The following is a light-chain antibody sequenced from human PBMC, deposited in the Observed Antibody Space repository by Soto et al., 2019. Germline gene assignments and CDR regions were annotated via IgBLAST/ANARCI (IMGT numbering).Light chain of an antibody. V-gene: IGKV1-5*03. J-gene: IGKJ1*01. CDR1: QSIGSG. CDR2: KAT. Sequence: DIQMTQSPSTLSASVGDGVTITCRASQSIGSGLAWYQQKPGKAPELLIYKATNLQGGVPSRFSGSGSGTDFSLTISSVQPVDSATYYCQQYNSYSQTFGQGTKVEIK. CDR3: QQYNSYSQT.